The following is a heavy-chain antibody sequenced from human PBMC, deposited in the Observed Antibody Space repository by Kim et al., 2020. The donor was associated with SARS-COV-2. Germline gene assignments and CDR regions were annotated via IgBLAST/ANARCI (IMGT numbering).Heavy chain of an antibody. J-gene: IGHJ6*02. V-gene: IGHV3-7*03. CDR1: GFTFSSYW. CDR2: IKQDGSEK. D-gene: IGHD3-10*01. CDR3: ARDRGLLWFGVHYYCMDV. Sequence: GGSLRLSCAASGFTFSSYWMSWVRQAPGKGLEWVANIKQDGSEKYYVDSVKGRFTISRDNAKNSLYLQMNSLRAEDTAVYYCARDRGLLWFGVHYYCMDVWGQGTTVTVSS.